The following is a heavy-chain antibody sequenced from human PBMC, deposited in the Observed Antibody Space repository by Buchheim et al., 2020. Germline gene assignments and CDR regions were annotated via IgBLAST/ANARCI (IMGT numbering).Heavy chain of an antibody. D-gene: IGHD5-24*01. J-gene: IGHJ4*02. CDR1: GFTFSSYA. V-gene: IGHV3-23*01. Sequence: EVQLLESGGGLIQPGGSLRLSCAASGFTFSSYAMSWVRQAPGKGLEWVSALSVSGGSTYYADSVKGRFTISRDNSKNQLSLQMNSLSAEDTAVYYCAKAQFSMYYFDYWGQGIL. CDR2: LSVSGGST. CDR3: AKAQFSMYYFDY.